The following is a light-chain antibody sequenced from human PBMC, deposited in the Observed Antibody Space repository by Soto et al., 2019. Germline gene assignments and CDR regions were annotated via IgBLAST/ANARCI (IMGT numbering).Light chain of an antibody. V-gene: IGKV1-39*01. J-gene: IGKJ5*01. Sequence: DIQMTQSPSTLSASVGDRVTITCRASQSIDNWLAWYQQKPGKAPKLLIYAASSLQSGVPSRFSGSGSGTDFTLTISSLQPEDFATYYCQQSCSTPPITFGQGTRLEIK. CDR2: AAS. CDR3: QQSCSTPPIT. CDR1: QSIDNW.